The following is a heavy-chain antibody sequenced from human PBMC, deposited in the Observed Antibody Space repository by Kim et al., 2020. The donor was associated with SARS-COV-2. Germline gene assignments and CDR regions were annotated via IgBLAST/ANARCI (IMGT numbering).Heavy chain of an antibody. Sequence: GGSLRLSCAASGFTFSSYWMSWVRQAPGKGLEWVANIKQDGSEKYYVDSVKGRFTISRDNAKNSLYLQMNSLRAEDTAVYYCARDRGSSYYYGSGSYYNNKLRYGRLGPTYGMDVWGQGTTVTVSS. D-gene: IGHD3-10*01. CDR1: GFTFSSYW. V-gene: IGHV3-7*01. CDR3: ARDRGSSYYYGSGSYYNNKLRYGRLGPTYGMDV. J-gene: IGHJ6*02. CDR2: IKQDGSEK.